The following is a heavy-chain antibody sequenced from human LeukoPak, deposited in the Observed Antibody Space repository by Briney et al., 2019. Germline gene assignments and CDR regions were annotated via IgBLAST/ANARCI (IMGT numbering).Heavy chain of an antibody. CDR3: ARGFPIFGVALNWFDP. J-gene: IGHJ5*02. CDR2: INHSGST. Sequence: PSETLSLTCAVYGGSFSGYYWSWIRQPPGKGLEWIGEINHSGSTNYNPSLKSRVTISVDTSKNQFSLKLSSVTAADTAAYYCARGFPIFGVALNWFDPWGQGTLVTVSS. D-gene: IGHD3-3*01. V-gene: IGHV4-34*01. CDR1: GGSFSGYY.